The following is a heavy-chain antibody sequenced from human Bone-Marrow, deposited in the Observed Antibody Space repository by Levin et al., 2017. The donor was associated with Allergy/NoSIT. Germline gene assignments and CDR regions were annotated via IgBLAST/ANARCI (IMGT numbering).Heavy chain of an antibody. CDR3: ARITPTDVFDI. V-gene: IGHV3-21*06. CDR1: GFTFNIYN. CDR2: ISTNSNYR. Sequence: GALKISCAASGFTFNIYNMIWVRQAPGKGLEYVSSISTNSNYRFFGDSLRGRFSISRDDAMNSLFLYMNGLRPEDTAIYYCARITPTDVFDIWGQGTMVTVSS. J-gene: IGHJ3*02. D-gene: IGHD2-15*01.